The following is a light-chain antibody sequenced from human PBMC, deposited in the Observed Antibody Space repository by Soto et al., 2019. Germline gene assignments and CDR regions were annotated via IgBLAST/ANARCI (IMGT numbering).Light chain of an antibody. CDR3: QQYNSYSWT. J-gene: IGKJ1*01. Sequence: IQLTQSPSSLSASVGDRVTITCRASQGINSFLAWYQQKPGKAPKLLIYKASTLKSGVPSRFSGSGSGTEFTLTISSLQPDDFATYYCQQYNSYSWTFGQGTKVDI. CDR1: QGINSF. V-gene: IGKV1-5*03. CDR2: KAS.